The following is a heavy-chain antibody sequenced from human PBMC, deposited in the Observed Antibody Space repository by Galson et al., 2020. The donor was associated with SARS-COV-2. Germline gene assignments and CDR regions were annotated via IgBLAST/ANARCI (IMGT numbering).Heavy chain of an antibody. J-gene: IGHJ6*03. CDR3: ARDANYDFWSGYYGYYYYMDV. Sequence: ASVKVSCKASGYTFTSYAMNWVRQAPGQGLEWMGWINTNTGNPTYAQGFTGRFVFSLDTSVSTAYLQISSLKAEDTAVYYGARDANYDFWSGYYGYYYYMDVWGKGTTVTVSS. V-gene: IGHV7-4-1*02. D-gene: IGHD3-3*01. CDR1: GYTFTSYA. CDR2: INTNTGNP.